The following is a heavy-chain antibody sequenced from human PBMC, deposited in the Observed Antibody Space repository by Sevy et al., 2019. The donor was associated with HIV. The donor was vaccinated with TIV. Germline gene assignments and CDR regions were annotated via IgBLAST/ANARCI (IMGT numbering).Heavy chain of an antibody. V-gene: IGHV3-21*01. CDR1: GFTFSSYS. D-gene: IGHD3-22*01. CDR3: AVDYYDISGYYSDAFDI. J-gene: IGHJ3*02. CDR2: ISSSSSYI. Sequence: GGSLRLSCAASGFTFSSYSMNWVRQAPGKGLEWVSSISSSSSYIYYADSVKGRFTISRDNAKNSLYLQMNSLRADDTDVYYCAVDYYDISGYYSDAFDIWVQGTMVTVSS.